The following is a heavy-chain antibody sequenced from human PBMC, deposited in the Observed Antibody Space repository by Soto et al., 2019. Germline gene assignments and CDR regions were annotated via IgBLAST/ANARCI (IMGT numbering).Heavy chain of an antibody. J-gene: IGHJ6*02. D-gene: IGHD6-13*01. V-gene: IGHV5-51*01. CDR2: IYPGDSET. CDR3: ARHVYDIAAAGRRDDYYGMDV. Sequence: PGESLRISCKGSGYSFTTYWIGWVRQLPGQGLAWMGIIYPGDSETRYSPSFQGQVTISADKSISTAYLQWSSVKASDTAIYYSARHVYDIAAAGRRDDYYGMDVWGQGTTVTV. CDR1: GYSFTTYW.